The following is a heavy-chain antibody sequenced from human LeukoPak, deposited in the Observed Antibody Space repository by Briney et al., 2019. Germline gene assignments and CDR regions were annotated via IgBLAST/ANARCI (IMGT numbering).Heavy chain of an antibody. J-gene: IGHJ5*02. V-gene: IGHV1-69*05. CDR3: ARGDSSSSDWFDP. Sequence: SVKVSCKASGGTFSSYAISWVRQAPGQGLEWMGGIIPIFGTANYAQKFQGRVTITTDESTSTAYMELSSLRSEDTAVYYCARGDSSSSDWFDPWGQGTLVTVSS. CDR2: IIPIFGTA. CDR1: GGTFSSYA. D-gene: IGHD6-6*01.